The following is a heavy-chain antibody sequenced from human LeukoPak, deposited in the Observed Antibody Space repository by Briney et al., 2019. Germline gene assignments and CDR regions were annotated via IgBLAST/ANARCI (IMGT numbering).Heavy chain of an antibody. J-gene: IGHJ6*03. Sequence: SETLSLTCAVSGGSVSSSSYYWGWIRQPPGKGLEWIGTIYYSGNAYYNPSLKSRVTISINTSKNQFSLKLTSMTAADTAVYHCARVPTTTNLYYYYYMDVWGRGTTVTVSS. D-gene: IGHD1-14*01. CDR1: GGSVSSSSYY. V-gene: IGHV4-39*01. CDR3: ARVPTTTNLYYYYYMDV. CDR2: IYYSGNA.